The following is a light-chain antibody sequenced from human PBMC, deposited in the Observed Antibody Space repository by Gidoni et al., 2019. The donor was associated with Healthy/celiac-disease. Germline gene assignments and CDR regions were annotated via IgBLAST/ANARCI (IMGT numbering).Light chain of an antibody. CDR3: QQYNSYSPGYS. Sequence: DIQMTQSPSTLSASVGDRVTITCRASQSISSWLAWYQQKPGKAPKLLIYKASSLESGVPSRFSGSGSGTELTLTISSLQPDDVATYYCQQYNSYSPGYSFGQGTKLEIK. V-gene: IGKV1-5*03. J-gene: IGKJ2*03. CDR1: QSISSW. CDR2: KAS.